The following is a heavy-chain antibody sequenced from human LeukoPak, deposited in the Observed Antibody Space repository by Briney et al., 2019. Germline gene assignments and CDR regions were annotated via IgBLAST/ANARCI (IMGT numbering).Heavy chain of an antibody. V-gene: IGHV3-9*03. Sequence: GGSLRLSCAASGFTFDDYAMHWVRQAPGKGLEWVSGISWNSGSIGYADSVKGRFTISRDNAKNSLYLQMNSLRAEDMALYYCAKDMHEMVYAKGLDYWGQGTLVTVSS. D-gene: IGHD2-8*01. J-gene: IGHJ4*02. CDR2: ISWNSGSI. CDR1: GFTFDDYA. CDR3: AKDMHEMVYAKGLDY.